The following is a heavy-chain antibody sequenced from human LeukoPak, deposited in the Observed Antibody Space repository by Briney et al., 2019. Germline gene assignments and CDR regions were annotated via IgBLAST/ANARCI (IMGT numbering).Heavy chain of an antibody. CDR1: RFTFSSYA. V-gene: IGHV3-7*01. Sequence: GGSLRLSCAASRFTFSSYAMNWVRQAAGKGLEWVANIKQDGSEKYYVDSVKGRFTISRDNAKNSLYLQMNSLRAEDTAVYYCAKHRGVDYDYCYYYMDVWGKGTTVTVSS. CDR3: AKHRGVDYDYCYYYMDV. J-gene: IGHJ6*03. D-gene: IGHD4-17*01. CDR2: IKQDGSEK.